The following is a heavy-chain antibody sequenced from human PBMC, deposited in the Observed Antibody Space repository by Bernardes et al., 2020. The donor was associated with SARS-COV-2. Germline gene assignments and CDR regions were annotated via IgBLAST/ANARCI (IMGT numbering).Heavy chain of an antibody. CDR3: ARVGETGPGYYYYYNGMDV. CDR1: GFDVNNNY. D-gene: IGHD3-10*01. Sequence: GWSLRLSCAGSGFDVNNNYMNWVRQAPGKGLEWVSAIYSGGSIYYADSVKGRFTMSRDNFKNTLNLQMNSLRAEDTAVYYCARVGETGPGYYYYYNGMDVWGQGTTVTVSS. J-gene: IGHJ6*02. V-gene: IGHV3-66*01. CDR2: IYSGGSI.